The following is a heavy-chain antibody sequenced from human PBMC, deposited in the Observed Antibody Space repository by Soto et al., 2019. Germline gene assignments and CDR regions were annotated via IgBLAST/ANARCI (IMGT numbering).Heavy chain of an antibody. CDR2: ISYDGSNK. CDR3: AKSYEFTIFGASMDV. D-gene: IGHD3-3*01. Sequence: PGGSLRLSCAASGFTFSSYGMHWVRQAPGKGLEWVAVISYDGSNKYYADSVKGRFTISRDNSKNTLYLQMNSLRAEDTAVYYCAKSYEFTIFGASMDVWGQGTTVTVSS. CDR1: GFTFSSYG. V-gene: IGHV3-30*18. J-gene: IGHJ6*02.